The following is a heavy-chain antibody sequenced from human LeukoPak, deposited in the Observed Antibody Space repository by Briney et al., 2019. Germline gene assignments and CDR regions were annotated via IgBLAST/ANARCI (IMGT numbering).Heavy chain of an antibody. CDR2: IDSNNGGT. Sequence: ASVKVSCKASGYIFTAYYMHWVRQAPGQGLEWMGWIDSNNGGTKYAQKFQGRVTITRDTSIGTVYMELSSLIFDDTAVYYCASEAFCAGGSCYLHRVASWGPGTLVTVSS. CDR3: ASEAFCAGGSCYLHRVAS. V-gene: IGHV1-2*02. CDR1: GYIFTAYY. J-gene: IGHJ4*02. D-gene: IGHD2-15*01.